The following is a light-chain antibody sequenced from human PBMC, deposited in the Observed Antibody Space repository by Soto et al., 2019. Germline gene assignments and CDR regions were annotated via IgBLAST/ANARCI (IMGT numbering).Light chain of an antibody. Sequence: QSVLTQPPSASGSPGQSVAISCTGTSSDVGGYNYVSWYQQHPGKAPKLMIYEANKRPSGVPDRFSGAKSGNTAFLTVSGLQAEDEADYYCSSYAGSSNVFGTGTKFTVL. J-gene: IGLJ1*01. V-gene: IGLV2-8*01. CDR1: SSDVGGYNY. CDR2: EAN. CDR3: SSYAGSSNV.